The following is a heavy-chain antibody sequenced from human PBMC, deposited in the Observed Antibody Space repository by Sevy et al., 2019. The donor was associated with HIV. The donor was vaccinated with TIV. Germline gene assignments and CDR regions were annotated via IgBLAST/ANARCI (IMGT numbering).Heavy chain of an antibody. Sequence: GGSLRLSCAASGFTFSKYSMSWVRQPPGKGLEWVSILSFGSGEINYADSVKGRFTISRDNSKSSVYLQMNNLRPEDTSVYYGAREGCTKPHDYWGQGTLVTVSS. CDR1: GFTFSKYS. CDR2: LSFGSGEI. CDR3: AREGCTKPHDY. V-gene: IGHV3-23*01. J-gene: IGHJ4*02. D-gene: IGHD2-8*01.